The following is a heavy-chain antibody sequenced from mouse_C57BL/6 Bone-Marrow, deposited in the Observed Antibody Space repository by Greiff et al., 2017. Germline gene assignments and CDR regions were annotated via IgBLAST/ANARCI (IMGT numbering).Heavy chain of an antibody. Sequence: VKLQESGAELARPGASVKLSCKASGYTFTSYGISWVKQRTGQGLEWIGEIYPRSGNTYYNEKFKGKATLTADKSSSTAYMELRSLTSEDSAVYFCARPLFITPFAYWGQGTLVTVSA. D-gene: IGHD1-1*01. CDR3: ARPLFITPFAY. V-gene: IGHV1-81*01. J-gene: IGHJ3*01. CDR2: IYPRSGNT. CDR1: GYTFTSYG.